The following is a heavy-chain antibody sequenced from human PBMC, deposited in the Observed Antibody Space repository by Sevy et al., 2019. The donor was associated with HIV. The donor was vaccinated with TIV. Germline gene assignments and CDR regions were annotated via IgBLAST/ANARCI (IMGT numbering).Heavy chain of an antibody. V-gene: IGHV3-23*01. CDR1: GFTFSSYA. D-gene: IGHD3-10*01. CDR3: AKDRDGSGSYQFLDAFDI. CDR2: ISGSGGST. Sequence: GGSLRLSCAASGFTFSSYAVSWVRQAPGKGLEWVSGISGSGGSTYYSDSVKGRFTISRDNSKNTLYLQMNSLRAEDTAVYYCAKDRDGSGSYQFLDAFDIWGHGTMVTVSS. J-gene: IGHJ3*02.